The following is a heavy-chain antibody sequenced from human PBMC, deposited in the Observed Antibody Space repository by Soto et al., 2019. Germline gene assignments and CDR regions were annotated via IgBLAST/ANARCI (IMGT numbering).Heavy chain of an antibody. V-gene: IGHV5-10-1*01. D-gene: IGHD3-22*01. CDR2: IDPSGSQT. CDR1: GYSFTSYW. CDR3: ARQIYDSDTGPNFQYYFDS. Sequence: GESLKISCKGSGYSFTSYWITWVRQKPGKGLEWMGRIDPSGSQTYYSPSFRGHVTISATKSITTVFLQWSSLRASDTAMYYCARQIYDSDTGPNFQYYFDSWGQGTPVTVSS. J-gene: IGHJ4*02.